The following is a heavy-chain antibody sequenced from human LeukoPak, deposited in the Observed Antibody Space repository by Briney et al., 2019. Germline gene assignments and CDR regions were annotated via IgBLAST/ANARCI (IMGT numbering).Heavy chain of an antibody. CDR1: GFTFGDYA. V-gene: IGHV3-49*04. J-gene: IGHJ4*02. CDR3: TRGMGVY. D-gene: IGHD3-16*01. Sequence: GGSLRLSCTASGFTFGDYAMSWVRQAPGKGLEWVGFIRSKAYGGTTEYAASVKGRFTISRDDFKSIAYLQMNSLKTEDTAVYYCTRGMGVYWGQGTLATVSS. CDR2: IRSKAYGGTT.